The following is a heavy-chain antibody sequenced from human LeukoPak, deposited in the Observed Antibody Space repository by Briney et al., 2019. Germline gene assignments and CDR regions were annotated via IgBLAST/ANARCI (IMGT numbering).Heavy chain of an antibody. J-gene: IGHJ3*02. CDR1: CGSFSGYY. CDR3: ARAGAWYALGAFDI. CDR2: INHSGST. V-gene: IGHV4-34*01. Sequence: PSETLSLTCAVYCGSFSGYYWSWIRQPPGKGLEWIGEINHSGSTNYNPSLKSRVTISVDTSKNQFSLKLSSVTAADTAVYYCARAGAWYALGAFDIWGQGTMVTVSS. D-gene: IGHD6-13*01.